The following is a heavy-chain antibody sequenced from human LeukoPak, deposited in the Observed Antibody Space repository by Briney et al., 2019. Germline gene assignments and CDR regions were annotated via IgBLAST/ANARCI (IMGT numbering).Heavy chain of an antibody. Sequence: PSETLSLTCTVSGGSISSYYWSWIRQPAGKGLEWIGRIYTSGSTNYNPSLKSRVTISIDTSKSQFSLKLSSVTAADTAVYYCARGPYYFGSGTDYNRFSVVYWGQGILVTVSS. CDR3: ARGPYYFGSGTDYNRFSVVY. V-gene: IGHV4-4*07. CDR1: GGSISSYY. J-gene: IGHJ4*02. CDR2: IYTSGST. D-gene: IGHD3-10*01.